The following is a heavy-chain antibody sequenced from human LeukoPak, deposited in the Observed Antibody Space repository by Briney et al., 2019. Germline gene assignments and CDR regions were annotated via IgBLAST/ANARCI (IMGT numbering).Heavy chain of an antibody. CDR1: GFTFSSYA. J-gene: IGHJ4*02. Sequence: GGSLRLSCAASGFTFSSYAMHWVRQAPGKGLEWVAVISYDGSNKYYADSVKGRFTISRDNSKNTLYLQMNSLRAEDTAVYYCARAGGSYSPNFDYWGQGTLVTVSP. CDR3: ARAGGSYSPNFDY. CDR2: ISYDGSNK. V-gene: IGHV3-30-3*01. D-gene: IGHD1-26*01.